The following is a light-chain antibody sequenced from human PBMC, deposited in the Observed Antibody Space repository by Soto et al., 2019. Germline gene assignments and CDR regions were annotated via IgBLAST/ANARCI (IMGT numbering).Light chain of an antibody. CDR3: LAWDDSLDGWV. V-gene: IGLV1-47*01. Sequence: QPVLTQPPSASGTPGQTVTISCSGSSPNVGSNYVAWYQLLPGRAPKLLIYRYSQRPSGVPDRFSGSKSGTSASLAISGLRSEDEGDYYCLAWDDSLDGWVFGGGTKLTVL. CDR1: SPNVGSNY. J-gene: IGLJ3*02. CDR2: RYS.